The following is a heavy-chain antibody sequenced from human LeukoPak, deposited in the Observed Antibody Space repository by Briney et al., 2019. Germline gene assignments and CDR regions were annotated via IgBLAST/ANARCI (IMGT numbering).Heavy chain of an antibody. CDR1: SGSLSGYS. CDR3: TRQSGTVTPIDY. J-gene: IGHJ4*02. Sequence: SETLSLTCAVSSGSLSGYSWGWIRQAPGKGLDWIGEIHHSGSTTYNSSLKNRVTVSLDKPKSQFSLILTSVTAADTAVYYCTRQSGTVTPIDYWGQGILVTVSS. D-gene: IGHD4-17*01. CDR2: IHHSGST. V-gene: IGHV4-34*01.